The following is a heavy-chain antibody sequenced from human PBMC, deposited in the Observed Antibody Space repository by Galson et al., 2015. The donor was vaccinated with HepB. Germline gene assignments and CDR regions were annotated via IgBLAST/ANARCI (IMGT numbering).Heavy chain of an antibody. Sequence: SLRLSCAASGFTFSSYAMHWVRQAPGKGLEWVAVISYDGSNKYYADSVKGRFTISRDNSKNTLYLQMNSLRAEDTAVYYCAGPLGYCNSTSCPPGGYSGYEGTDYWGQGTLVTVSS. V-gene: IGHV3-30*04. CDR3: AGPLGYCNSTSCPPGGYSGYEGTDY. D-gene: IGHD2-2*01. J-gene: IGHJ4*02. CDR1: GFTFSSYA. CDR2: ISYDGSNK.